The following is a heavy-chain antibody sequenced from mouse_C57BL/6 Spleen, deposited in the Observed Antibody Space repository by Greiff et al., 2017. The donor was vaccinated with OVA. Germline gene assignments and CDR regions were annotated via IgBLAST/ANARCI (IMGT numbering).Heavy chain of an antibody. CDR1: GYTFTDYE. J-gene: IGHJ2*01. Sequence: VQLQESGAELVRPGASVTLSCKASGYTFTDYEMHWVKQTPVHGLEWIGAIDPETGGTAYNQKFKGKAILTADKSSSTAYMELRSPTSEDSAVYYCTRGTSYFDYWGQGTTLTVSS. CDR3: TRGTSYFDY. V-gene: IGHV1-15*01. CDR2: IDPETGGT. D-gene: IGHD3-3*01.